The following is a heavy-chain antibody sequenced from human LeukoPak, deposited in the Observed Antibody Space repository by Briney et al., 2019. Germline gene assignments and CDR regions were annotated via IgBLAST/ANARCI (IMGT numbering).Heavy chain of an antibody. J-gene: IGHJ2*01. CDR3: ARGSPRITMIVAVNRDWYFDL. D-gene: IGHD3-22*01. Sequence: SETLSLTCAVYGGSFSGYYWSWIRQPPGKGLEWIGEINHSGSTNYNPSLKSRVTISVDTSKNQFSLKLSSVTAADTAVYYCARGSPRITMIVAVNRDWYFDLWGRGTLVTVSS. CDR2: INHSGST. CDR1: GGSFSGYY. V-gene: IGHV4-34*01.